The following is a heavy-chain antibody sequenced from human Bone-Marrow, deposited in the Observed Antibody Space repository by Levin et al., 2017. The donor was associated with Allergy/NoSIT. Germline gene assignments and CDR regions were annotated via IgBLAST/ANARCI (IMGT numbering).Heavy chain of an antibody. J-gene: IGHJ6*02. CDR3: ARECAGYSSGWCVTYGMDV. CDR1: GGSISSSSYY. D-gene: IGHD6-19*01. Sequence: SETLSLTCTVSGGSISSSSYYWGWIRQPPGKGLEWIGSIYYSGSTYYNPSLKSRVTISVDTSKNQFSLKLSSVTAADTAVYYCARECAGYSSGWCVTYGMDVWGQGTTVTVSS. CDR2: IYYSGST. V-gene: IGHV4-39*07.